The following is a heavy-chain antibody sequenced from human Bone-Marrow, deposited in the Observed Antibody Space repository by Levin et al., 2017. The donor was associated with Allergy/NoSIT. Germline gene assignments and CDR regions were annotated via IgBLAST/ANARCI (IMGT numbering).Heavy chain of an antibody. CDR2: LNPNPGVT. D-gene: IGHD3-16*01. J-gene: IGHJ4*02. V-gene: IGHV1-2*06. CDR3: ARDYIWGTYIDS. CDR1: GYTFTDYY. Sequence: GESLKISCKASGYTFTDYYIHWVRQAPGQGLEWMGRLNPNPGVTDYAQKFQGRVTMTRDTSISTAYMELSRLTSDDTAVYYCARDYIWGTYIDSWGQGTLVTVSS.